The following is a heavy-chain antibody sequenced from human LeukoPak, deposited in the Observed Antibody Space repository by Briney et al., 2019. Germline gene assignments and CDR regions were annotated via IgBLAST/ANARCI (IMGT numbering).Heavy chain of an antibody. D-gene: IGHD3-10*01. Sequence: GGSLRLSCAASGFTFSSYEMNWVRQAPGKGLEWVSYISSSGSTIYYADSVKGRFTISRDNAKNSLYLQMNSLRAEDTAVYYCARATMARGVIKAFDYWGQGTLVTVSS. V-gene: IGHV3-48*03. CDR2: ISSSGSTI. CDR3: ARATMARGVIKAFDY. CDR1: GFTFSSYE. J-gene: IGHJ4*02.